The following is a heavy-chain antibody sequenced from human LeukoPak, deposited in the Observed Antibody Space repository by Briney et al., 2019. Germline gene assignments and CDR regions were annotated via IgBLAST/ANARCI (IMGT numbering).Heavy chain of an antibody. V-gene: IGHV4-59*01. CDR3: ERTTLIGRGVVLTNWFDP. CDR1: GGSISSYY. J-gene: IGHJ5*02. Sequence: SETLSLTCTVSGGSISSYYWSWIRQPPGRGLEWIGYIYYSGSTNYNPSLKSRVTISVDTSKNQFSLKLSSVTAADTAVYYCERTTLIGRGVVLTNWFDPWGQGTLVTVSS. CDR2: IYYSGST. D-gene: IGHD3-10*01.